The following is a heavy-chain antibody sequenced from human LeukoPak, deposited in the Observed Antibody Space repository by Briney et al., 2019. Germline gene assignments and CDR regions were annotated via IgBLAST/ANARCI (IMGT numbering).Heavy chain of an antibody. Sequence: SVKVSCKASGGTFSNYAFSWVRQAPGQGLEWMGGIIPIFRTTNYAEQFQGRVTITTDESTNTAYLDLSSLRSEDTAVYYCAKDDGSATMGFDSWGQGTLVSVSS. CDR3: AKDDGSATMGFDS. CDR1: GGTFSNYA. J-gene: IGHJ5*01. V-gene: IGHV1-69*05. D-gene: IGHD1-26*01. CDR2: IIPIFRTT.